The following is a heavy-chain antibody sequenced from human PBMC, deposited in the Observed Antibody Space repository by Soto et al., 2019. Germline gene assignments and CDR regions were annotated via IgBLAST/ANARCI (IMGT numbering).Heavy chain of an antibody. CDR2: IIPIFGTA. CDR1: GGTFSSYA. V-gene: IGHV1-69*13. D-gene: IGHD3-3*01. J-gene: IGHJ6*02. Sequence: SVKVSCKASGGTFSSYAISWVRQAPGQGLEWMGGIIPIFGTANYAQKFQGRVTITADESTSTAYMELSSLRSEDTAVYYCARVRVYDFWSGYQKYYYGMDVWGQGTKVTVSS. CDR3: ARVRVYDFWSGYQKYYYGMDV.